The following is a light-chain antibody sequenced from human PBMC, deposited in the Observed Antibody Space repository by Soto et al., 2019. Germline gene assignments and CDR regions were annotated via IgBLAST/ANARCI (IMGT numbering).Light chain of an antibody. CDR2: VDSDGSH. CDR1: SGHSSYA. J-gene: IGLJ3*02. V-gene: IGLV4-69*01. Sequence: QLVVTQSPSASASLGASVRLTCTLSSGHSSYAIAWHQQQPEKGPRYLMKVDSDGSHIKGDGIPDRFPGSSSGAERYLTISSLQSEDEADYYCQTWGTGTWVFGGGTKLTVL. CDR3: QTWGTGTWV.